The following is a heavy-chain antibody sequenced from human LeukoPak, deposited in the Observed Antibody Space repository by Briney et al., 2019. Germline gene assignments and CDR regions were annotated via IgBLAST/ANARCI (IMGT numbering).Heavy chain of an antibody. CDR2: IYYSGST. V-gene: IGHV4-59*01. Sequence: SETLSLTCTVSGGSISSYYWSWIRQPPGKGLEWIGYIYYSGSTNYNPSLKSRVTISVDTSKNQFSLELSSVTAADTAEYYCARHPSYSSGWSRVGDYWGQGTLVTVSS. CDR3: ARHPSYSSGWSRVGDY. CDR1: GGSISSYY. J-gene: IGHJ4*02. D-gene: IGHD6-19*01.